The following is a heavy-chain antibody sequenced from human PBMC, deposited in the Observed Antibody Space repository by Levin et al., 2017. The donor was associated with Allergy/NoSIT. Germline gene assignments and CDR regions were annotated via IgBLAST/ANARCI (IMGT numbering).Heavy chain of an antibody. CDR1: FPFSSSS. D-gene: IGHD6-6*01. CDR3: AKADRYSTSSNYFDF. Sequence: FPFSSSSLHWVRQAPGKGLQWVSGISWNSGSIGYADSVKGRFTISLSLAKNSLYLQMNSLRPEDTALYYCAKADRYSTSSNYFDFWGQGTLVTVSS. J-gene: IGHJ4*02. CDR2: ISWNSGSI. V-gene: IGHV3-9*01.